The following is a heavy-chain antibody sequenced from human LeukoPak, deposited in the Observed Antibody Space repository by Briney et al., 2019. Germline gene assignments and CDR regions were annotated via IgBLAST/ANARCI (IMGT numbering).Heavy chain of an antibody. CDR1: GGSISSSSYY. D-gene: IGHD5-24*01. Sequence: SETLSLTCTVSGGSISSSSYYWGWIRQPPGKGLEWIGSIYYSGSTYYNPSLKSRVTISVDTSKSQFSLKLSSVTAADTAVYYCAREPYMATTNNWFDPWGQGTLVTVSS. V-gene: IGHV4-39*07. J-gene: IGHJ5*02. CDR3: AREPYMATTNNWFDP. CDR2: IYYSGST.